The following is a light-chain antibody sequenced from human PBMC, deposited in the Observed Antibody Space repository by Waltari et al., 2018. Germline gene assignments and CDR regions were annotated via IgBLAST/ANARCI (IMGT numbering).Light chain of an antibody. Sequence: QSLLTQAPSASGTPGQTVTISCSGSSPNIGSNTVNWYQQLPETAPKLLIYSNNQRPSGVPARFSGSKSGTSASLAISGLQSEDEADYYCGTWDDSLNGPLFGGGTKVTVL. V-gene: IGLV1-44*01. CDR3: GTWDDSLNGPL. J-gene: IGLJ2*01. CDR2: SNN. CDR1: SPNIGSNT.